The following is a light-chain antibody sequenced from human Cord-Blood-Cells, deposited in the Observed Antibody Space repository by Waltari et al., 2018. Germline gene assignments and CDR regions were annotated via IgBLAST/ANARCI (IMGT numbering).Light chain of an antibody. CDR1: QSISSY. CDR2: AAS. CDR3: QQSYSTLT. J-gene: IGKJ3*01. Sequence: DIQMTKSPPSLSALVGDRVPFTCRASQSISSYLNWYQQKPGKAPKLLIYAASSLQSGVPSRFSGSGSGTDFTLTISSLQPEDFATYYCQQSYSTLTFGPGTKVDIK. V-gene: IGKV1-39*01.